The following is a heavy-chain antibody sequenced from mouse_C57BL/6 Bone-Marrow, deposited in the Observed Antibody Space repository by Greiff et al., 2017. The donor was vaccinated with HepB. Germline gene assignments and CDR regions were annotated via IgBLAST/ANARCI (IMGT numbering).Heavy chain of an antibody. CDR2: IWSGGST. CDR1: GFSLTSYG. CDR3: ARGDYYGSSPPFDY. J-gene: IGHJ2*01. Sequence: QVQLKESGPGLVQPSQSLSITCTVSGFSLTSYGVHWVRQSPGKGLEWLGVIWSGGSTDYNAAFISRLSISKDNSKSQVFFKMNSLQADVTAIYYCARGDYYGSSPPFDYWGQGTTLTVSS. V-gene: IGHV2-2*01. D-gene: IGHD1-1*01.